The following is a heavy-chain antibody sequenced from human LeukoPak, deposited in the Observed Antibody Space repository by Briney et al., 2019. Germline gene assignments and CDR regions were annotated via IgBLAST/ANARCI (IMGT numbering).Heavy chain of an antibody. CDR2: LYYSGST. J-gene: IGHJ4*02. D-gene: IGHD5-24*01. CDR1: SGSVNSRFHY. CDR3: ARGGYNYAAAY. Sequence: SETLSLTCTVSSGSVNSRFHYWGWIRQPPGKGLEWIGGLYYSGSTYYNPSLKSRVTISADTSNNQFSLRLSSVTAADTAVYYCARGGYNYAAAYWGQGTLVTVSS. V-gene: IGHV4-39*01.